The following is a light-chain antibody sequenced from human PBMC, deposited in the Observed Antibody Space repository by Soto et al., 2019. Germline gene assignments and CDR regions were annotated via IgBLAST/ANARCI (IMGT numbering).Light chain of an antibody. J-gene: IGKJ1*01. CDR2: KAS. CDR3: QHYNSYSEA. V-gene: IGKV1-5*03. Sequence: DIQMTQSPSTLSASVGDRVIITCRASQSISTWLAWYQQKPGKAPKLLIYKASTLKSGVPSRFSGSGSGTEFTLTISSLQPDDFATYYRQHYNSYSEAFGQGTKVDIK. CDR1: QSISTW.